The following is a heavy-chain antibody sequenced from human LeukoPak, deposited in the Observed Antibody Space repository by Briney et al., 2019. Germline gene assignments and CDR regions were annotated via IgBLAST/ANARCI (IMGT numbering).Heavy chain of an antibody. D-gene: IGHD3-22*01. Sequence: PGGSLRLSCAACGFTFSNAWMNWVRQAPGKGLEWVGRLKAKIDGGTTDYAAPVKGRFTISRDDSKNILYLQMNSLKAEDTAVYYCSTEYYDDSGYNGRSLWGRGTMVTVSS. J-gene: IGHJ3*01. CDR1: GFTFSNAW. CDR3: STEYYDDSGYNGRSL. CDR2: LKAKIDGGTT. V-gene: IGHV3-15*01.